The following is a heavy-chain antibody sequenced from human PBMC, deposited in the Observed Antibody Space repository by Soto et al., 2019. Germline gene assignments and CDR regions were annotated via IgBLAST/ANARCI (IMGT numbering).Heavy chain of an antibody. Sequence: EVQLLESGGGLVQPGGSLRLSCAASGFTFSSYAMTWVRQAPGRGLEWLASITGSGVSTFYADSVKGRFTISRDASKNTLYLQMNSLRADDTAMYFCARDLSSGVLRNWFDPWGQGTLATVSS. V-gene: IGHV3-23*01. D-gene: IGHD3-22*01. CDR3: ARDLSSGVLRNWFDP. CDR1: GFTFSSYA. J-gene: IGHJ5*02. CDR2: ITGSGVST.